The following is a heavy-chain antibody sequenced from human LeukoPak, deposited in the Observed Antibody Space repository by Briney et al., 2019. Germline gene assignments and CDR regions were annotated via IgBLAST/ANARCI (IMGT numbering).Heavy chain of an antibody. J-gene: IGHJ4*02. CDR1: GFTFDDYA. V-gene: IGHV3-9*01. CDR3: AKDIATRDYVWGGSFDY. CDR2: ISWNSGSI. Sequence: PGGSLRLSCAASGFTFDDYAMHWVRQAPGKGLEWVSGISWNSGSIGYADSVKGRFTISRDNAKNSLYLQMNSLRAEDTALYYCAKDIATRDYVWGGSFDYWGQGTLVTVSS. D-gene: IGHD3-16*01.